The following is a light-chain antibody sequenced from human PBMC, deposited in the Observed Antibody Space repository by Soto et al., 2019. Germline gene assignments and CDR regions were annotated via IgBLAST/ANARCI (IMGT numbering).Light chain of an antibody. Sequence: EIVLTQSPGTLSSSPGEIATLSCRASQSVSSSFLAWYQQRRDQSPRLLIYGASSRATGIPDRFSGSGSGTDVTLTISRLGPEDVAVYYCQQYGSPPLTFGGGTKVEIK. J-gene: IGKJ4*01. CDR3: QQYGSPPLT. CDR1: QSVSSSF. CDR2: GAS. V-gene: IGKV3-20*01.